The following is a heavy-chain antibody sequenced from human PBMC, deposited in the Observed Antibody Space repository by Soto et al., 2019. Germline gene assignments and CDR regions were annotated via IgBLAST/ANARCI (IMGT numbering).Heavy chain of an antibody. CDR3: ARGGTYYDCWSGYYRPGNYFDY. J-gene: IGHJ4*02. V-gene: IGHV4-34*01. Sequence: KTSETLSLTCAVYGGSFSGYYWSWIRQPPGKGLEWIGEINHSGSTNYNPSLKSRVTISVDTSKNQFSLKLSSVTAADTAVYYCARGGTYYDCWSGYYRPGNYFDYWGQGTLVTVSS. CDR1: GGSFSGYY. D-gene: IGHD3-3*01. CDR2: INHSGST.